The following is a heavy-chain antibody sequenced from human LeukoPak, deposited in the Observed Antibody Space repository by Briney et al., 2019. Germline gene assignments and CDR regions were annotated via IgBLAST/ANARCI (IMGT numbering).Heavy chain of an antibody. CDR2: IWYDGSNK. CDR3: ARVSVAKLSSSWYGL. V-gene: IGHV3-33*01. Sequence: GGSLRLSCAASGFTFSSYGMHWVRQAPGKGPEWVAVIWYDGSNKYYADSVKGRFTISRDNSKNTLYLQMNSLRAEDTAVYYCARVSVAKLSSSWYGLWGQGTLVTVSS. J-gene: IGHJ5*02. CDR1: GFTFSSYG. D-gene: IGHD6-13*01.